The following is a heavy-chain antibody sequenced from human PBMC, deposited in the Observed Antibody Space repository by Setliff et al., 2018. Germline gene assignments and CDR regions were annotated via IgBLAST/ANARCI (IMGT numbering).Heavy chain of an antibody. CDR1: GFTFSRYW. Sequence: GSLRLSCAASGFTFSRYWMSWVRQAPGKGLEWIGYMYYSGITNYNPILQSRVTVSIDTSNNQFSLKLNSVTAADTAVYFCARHLSHCTMTTCYNNWFDPWGQGTLVTVSS. V-gene: IGHV4-59*08. D-gene: IGHD2-2*02. CDR2: MYYSGIT. J-gene: IGHJ5*02. CDR3: ARHLSHCTMTTCYNNWFDP.